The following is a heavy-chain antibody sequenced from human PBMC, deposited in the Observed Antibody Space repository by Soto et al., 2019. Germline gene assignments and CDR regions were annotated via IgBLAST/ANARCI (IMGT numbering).Heavy chain of an antibody. CDR2: INNSGST. V-gene: IGHV4-34*01. D-gene: IGHD3-10*01. CDR3: ARGAITMVRGVINYYYYYYLDV. CDR1: GGSFSGYY. J-gene: IGHJ6*03. Sequence: QVQLQQWGAGLLKPSETLSLTCAVYGGSFSGYYWSWIRQPPGKGLEWIGEINNSGSTNYNPSLKIRVTISVDTSKNQSSLTLGSVTAADTAVYYCARGAITMVRGVINYYYYYYLDVWGKGTTVTVSS.